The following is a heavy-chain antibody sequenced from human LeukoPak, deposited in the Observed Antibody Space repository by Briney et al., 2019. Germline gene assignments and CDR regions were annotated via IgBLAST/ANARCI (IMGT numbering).Heavy chain of an antibody. CDR1: GYSIGSGYY. CDR3: ATWYYDSSGYQVFDY. Sequence: SETLSLTCTVSGYSIGSGYYWGWIRQPPGKGLEWIGSISDSGSTYYNPSLKSRVTISVDTSKNQFSLKLSSVTAADTAVYYCATWYYDSSGYQVFDYWGHGTLVTVSS. D-gene: IGHD3-22*01. V-gene: IGHV4-38-2*02. CDR2: ISDSGST. J-gene: IGHJ4*01.